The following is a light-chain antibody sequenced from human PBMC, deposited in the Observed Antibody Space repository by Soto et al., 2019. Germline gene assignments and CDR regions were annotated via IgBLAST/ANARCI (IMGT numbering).Light chain of an antibody. CDR1: QGIKDY. CDR3: QQRHMWPIT. V-gene: IGKV3D-11*01. J-gene: IGKJ5*01. CDR2: GAS. Sequence: EIVMTQSPATLSVSPGERATLSCRASQGIKDYLAWFQQKPGQAPRLLIYGASTRATAIPARFSGSGSGTDFTLTISSLEPEDSAVYYCQQRHMWPITFGQGTRLEIK.